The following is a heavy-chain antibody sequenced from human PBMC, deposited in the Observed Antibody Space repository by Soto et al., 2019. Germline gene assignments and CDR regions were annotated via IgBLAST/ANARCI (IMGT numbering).Heavy chain of an antibody. CDR2: ISGYNGNT. D-gene: IGHD3-22*01. Sequence: ASVKVSCKASGYIFTEYGVSWVRQAPGQGLQWMGWISGYNGNTNYAPKLQDRVTLTTDTATSTTYMELRSLTSDDTAMYYCARGNYYDISGPIRYWGQGTLVTVSS. J-gene: IGHJ4*02. CDR3: ARGNYYDISGPIRY. CDR1: GYIFTEYG. V-gene: IGHV1-18*01.